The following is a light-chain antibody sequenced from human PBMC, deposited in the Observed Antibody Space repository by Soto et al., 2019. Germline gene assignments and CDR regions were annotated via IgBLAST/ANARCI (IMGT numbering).Light chain of an antibody. CDR3: QSYDSSQCSSFV. Sequence: QSVLTQPPSVSGAPGQRVTISCSGSSSDIGADYDVPWYQQLPGKAPKLLISGNTNRPSGVPDRFSGSKSGTSASLAITGLQAGDEADYFCQSYDSSQCSSFVFGSGTKLTVL. V-gene: IGLV1-40*01. CDR2: GNT. J-gene: IGLJ1*01. CDR1: SSDIGADYD.